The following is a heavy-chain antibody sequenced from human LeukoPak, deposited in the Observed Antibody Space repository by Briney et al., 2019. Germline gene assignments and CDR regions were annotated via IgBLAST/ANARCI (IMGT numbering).Heavy chain of an antibody. CDR3: AKDREYDDSCDYSG. V-gene: IGHV3-23*01. J-gene: IGHJ4*02. Sequence: GGSLRLSCVASGFSFNNFAMTWVRQAPGKGLEWVSTISDYEHYADSVRGRFAISRDNSRKTVFLQMNSLTPEDAAVYHCAKDREYDDSCDYSGWGQGTLVTVSS. CDR2: ISDYE. D-gene: IGHD3-22*01. CDR1: GFSFNNFA.